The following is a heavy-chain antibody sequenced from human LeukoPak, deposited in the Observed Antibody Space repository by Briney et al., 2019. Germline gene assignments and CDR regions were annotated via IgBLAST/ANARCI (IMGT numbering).Heavy chain of an antibody. Sequence: GGSLRLSCSASGFTFSSYALHWVRQAPGKGLEYVSAISSNGGSTYYADSVKGRFTISRDNSKNTLYLQMSSLRAEGTAVYYCVKEAGMVRGVISPYFDYWGQGTLVTVSS. CDR2: ISSNGGST. CDR1: GFTFSSYA. J-gene: IGHJ4*02. D-gene: IGHD3-10*01. CDR3: VKEAGMVRGVISPYFDY. V-gene: IGHV3-64D*06.